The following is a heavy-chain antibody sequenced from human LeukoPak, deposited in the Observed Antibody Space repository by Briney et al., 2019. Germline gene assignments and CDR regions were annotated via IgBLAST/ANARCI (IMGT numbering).Heavy chain of an antibody. CDR3: ARVWAWGSGNYFDN. CDR2: INSDGSTT. Sequence: GGSLRLSCAASGFSFSNYWMCWVRQAPGKGLVCVSRINSDGSTTTYADSVKGRFTISRDNAKNSLYLQMNSLRVEDTALYYRARVWAWGSGNYFDNWGQGTLVTVSS. J-gene: IGHJ4*02. V-gene: IGHV3-74*03. CDR1: GFSFSNYW. D-gene: IGHD7-27*01.